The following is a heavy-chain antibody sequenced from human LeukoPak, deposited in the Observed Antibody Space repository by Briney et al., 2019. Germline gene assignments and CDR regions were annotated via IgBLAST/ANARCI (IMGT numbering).Heavy chain of an antibody. CDR3: ARTAGVHFDY. D-gene: IGHD2-21*02. V-gene: IGHV4-59*01. J-gene: IGHJ4*02. CDR1: GGSISSYY. CDR2: IYYSGST. Sequence: PSETLSLTCTVSGGSISSYYWSWIRQPPGKGLEWIGYIYYSGSTNYNPSLKSRVTISIDTSKNQSSLKLSSVTAADTAVYYCARTAGVHFDYWGQGTLVTVSS.